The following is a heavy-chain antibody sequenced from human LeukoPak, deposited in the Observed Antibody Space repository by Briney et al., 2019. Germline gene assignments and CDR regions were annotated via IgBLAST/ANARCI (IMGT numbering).Heavy chain of an antibody. V-gene: IGHV3-30-3*01. D-gene: IGHD3-22*01. Sequence: GGPLRLSCAASGFTFSSYAMHWVRQAPGKGLEWVAVISYDGSNKYYADSVKGRFTISRDNSKNTLYLQMNSLRAEDTAVYYCARVLDYDSSGQGLDYWGQGTLVTVSS. CDR2: ISYDGSNK. CDR3: ARVLDYDSSGQGLDY. J-gene: IGHJ4*02. CDR1: GFTFSSYA.